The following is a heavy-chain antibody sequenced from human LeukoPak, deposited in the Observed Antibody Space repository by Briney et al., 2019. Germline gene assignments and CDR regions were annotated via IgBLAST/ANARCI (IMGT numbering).Heavy chain of an antibody. CDR1: GVTFSSYA. D-gene: IGHD3-10*01. Sequence: GGSLRLSCAASGVTFSSYAMNWVRQAPGKGLEWVSVISGSGGSTYYADSVKGRFTISRDNSKNTLYLQMNSLRAEDTAVYYCATRGDKYSFDYWGQGTLVTVSS. CDR3: ATRGDKYSFDY. CDR2: ISGSGGST. V-gene: IGHV3-23*01. J-gene: IGHJ4*02.